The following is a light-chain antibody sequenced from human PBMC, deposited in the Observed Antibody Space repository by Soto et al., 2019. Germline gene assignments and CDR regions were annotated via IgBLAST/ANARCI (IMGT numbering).Light chain of an antibody. V-gene: IGKV3-11*01. J-gene: IGKJ3*01. CDR1: QSISSY. CDR3: HQRSTWPFT. Sequence: EIVLTQSPATLSLSPGERATLSCRASQSISSYLAWYQQKPDQAPRRLIYDASNRATDIPATFSGSGSGTDLTLTMNSLEPVDFAVYYCHQRSTWPFTFGPGTKVDIK. CDR2: DAS.